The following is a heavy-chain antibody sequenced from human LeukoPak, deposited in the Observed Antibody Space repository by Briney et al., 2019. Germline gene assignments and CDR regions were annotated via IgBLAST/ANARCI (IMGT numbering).Heavy chain of an antibody. CDR2: IRYDGSNK. D-gene: IGHD2-2*02. J-gene: IGHJ4*02. Sequence: PGGSLRLSCAASGFTFSSYGMHWVRQAPGKGLEWVAFIRYDGSNKYYADSVKGRFTISRDNSKNTLYLQMNSLRAEDTAVYYCAKERRRYCSSTSCYTGPDYWGQGTLVTVSS. CDR3: AKERRRYCSSTSCYTGPDY. CDR1: GFTFSSYG. V-gene: IGHV3-30*02.